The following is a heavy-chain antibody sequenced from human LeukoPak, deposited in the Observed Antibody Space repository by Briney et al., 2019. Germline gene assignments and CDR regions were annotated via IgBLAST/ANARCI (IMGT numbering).Heavy chain of an antibody. Sequence: GASVKVSCTASAYTFTSYEINWVRQAPGQGLEWMGGIIPIFGTANYAQKYQGRVTITADESTSKAYMELSSLRSEDTGVYYCARTRLRLGTAAFDIWAQGTMVSVS. CDR1: AYTFTSYE. J-gene: IGHJ3*02. V-gene: IGHV1-69*13. CDR2: IIPIFGTA. CDR3: ARTRLRLGTAAFDI. D-gene: IGHD4-17*01.